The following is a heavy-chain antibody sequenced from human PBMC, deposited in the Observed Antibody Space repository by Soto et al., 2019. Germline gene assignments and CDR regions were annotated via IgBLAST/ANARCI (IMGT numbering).Heavy chain of an antibody. Sequence: SEPLSLTCAVYGGSFSGYFWTWVRQAPGKGLEWIGEINHSGRTNTNPSLKSRISTSVDTSKNQFSLRLSSVTAADTAFYWGAKGCRCLNTSCSNDFYHFGLCGWGQRKSVTV. J-gene: IGHJ6*02. V-gene: IGHV4-34*01. CDR3: AKGCRCLNTSCSNDFYHFGLCG. D-gene: IGHD2-2*01. CDR1: GGSFSGYF. CDR2: INHSGRT.